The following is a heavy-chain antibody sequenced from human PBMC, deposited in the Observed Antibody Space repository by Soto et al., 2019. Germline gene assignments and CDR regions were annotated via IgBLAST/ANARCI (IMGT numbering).Heavy chain of an antibody. CDR1: GDSVTSVSDY. CDR2: IYYSGSA. CDR3: ARGVGFGYYYYHMDL. V-gene: IGHV4-61*01. D-gene: IGHD3-10*01. Sequence: TLSLTCTVSGDSVTSVSDYWSWIRQPPGKGLEWIGYIYYSGSADYNPSLGSRVTISIDTSKNQFSLKLTSVTAADTAVYYCARGVGFGYYYYHMDLWGQGTTVTVSS. J-gene: IGHJ6*02.